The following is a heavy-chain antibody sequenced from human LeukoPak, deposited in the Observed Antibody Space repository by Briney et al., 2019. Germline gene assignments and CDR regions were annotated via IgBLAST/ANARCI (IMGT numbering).Heavy chain of an antibody. V-gene: IGHV3-48*01. CDR1: GFPFIEYS. D-gene: IGHD1-1*01. CDR2: IGIDSGNT. Sequence: GGSLRLSCTASGFPFIEYSMNWVRQAPGKGLEWISYIGIDSGNTKYADSVRGRFTISAGKAKNSLYLQMNSLRVEDTAVYYCARDHNYAFDNWGQGTLVSVSS. J-gene: IGHJ4*02. CDR3: ARDHNYAFDN.